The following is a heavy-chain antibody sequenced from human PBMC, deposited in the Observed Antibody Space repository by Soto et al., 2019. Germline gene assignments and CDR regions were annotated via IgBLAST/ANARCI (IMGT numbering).Heavy chain of an antibody. J-gene: IGHJ4*02. CDR1: GFTFSNYW. CDR2: IKRDGSSI. V-gene: IGHV3-74*01. Sequence: EVQLVESGGGLVQPGGSLRLSCAASGFTFSNYWMDWVRQAPGKGLVWVSRIKRDGSSISYADSVKGRVTISRDNAKNALYLQMNSLRAEDTAVYYCARDGGQGGDLDYWGPGTLVTVSS. CDR3: ARDGGQGGDLDY. D-gene: IGHD3-16*01.